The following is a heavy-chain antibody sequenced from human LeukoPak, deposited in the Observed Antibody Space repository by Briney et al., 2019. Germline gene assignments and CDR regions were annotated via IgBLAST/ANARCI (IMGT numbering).Heavy chain of an antibody. D-gene: IGHD1-26*01. V-gene: IGHV4-59*01. CDR1: GGSISSYY. CDR3: AREVGGATRGYYYYYMDV. J-gene: IGHJ6*03. Sequence: SETLSLTCTVSGGSISSYYWSWIRQPPGKGLEWIGYIYYSWSTNYNPSPKSRVTISVDTSKNQFSLKLSSVTAADTAVYYCAREVGGATRGYYYYYMDVWGKGTTVTISS. CDR2: IYYSWST.